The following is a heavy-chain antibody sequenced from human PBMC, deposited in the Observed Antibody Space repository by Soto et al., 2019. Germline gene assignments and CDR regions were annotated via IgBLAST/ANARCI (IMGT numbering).Heavy chain of an antibody. CDR2: IYYSGSA. J-gene: IGHJ5*02. CDR1: GGSISSYY. Sequence: PSETLSLTCTVSGGSISSYYWSWIRQPPGKGLEWIGYIYYSGSANYNPSLKSRVTISVDTSKNQFSLKLSSVTAADTAVYYCARKPQNWFDPWGQGTLVTVSS. CDR3: ARKPQNWFDP. V-gene: IGHV4-59*01.